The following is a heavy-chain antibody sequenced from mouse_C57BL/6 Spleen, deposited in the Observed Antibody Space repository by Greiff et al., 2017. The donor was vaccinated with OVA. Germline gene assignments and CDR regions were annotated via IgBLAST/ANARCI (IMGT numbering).Heavy chain of an antibody. CDR3: AKEETAQATSWFAY. Sequence: VKLMESGPGLVQPSQSLSITCTVSGFALTSYGVHWVRQSPGKGLEWLGVIWRGGSTDYNAAFMSRLSITKDNSKSQVFFKMNSLQADDTAIYYCAKEETAQATSWFAYWGQGTLVTVSA. CDR2: IWRGGST. J-gene: IGHJ3*01. CDR1: GFALTSYG. V-gene: IGHV2-5*01. D-gene: IGHD3-2*02.